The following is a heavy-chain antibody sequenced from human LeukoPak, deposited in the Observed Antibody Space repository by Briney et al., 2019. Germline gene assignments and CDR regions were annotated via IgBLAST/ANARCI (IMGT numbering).Heavy chain of an antibody. V-gene: IGHV3-30*03. D-gene: IGHD2-8*01. CDR2: ISYDGSNK. Sequence: GGSLRLSCAASGFTFSSYGMHWVRQAPGKGLEWVAVISYDGSNKYYADSVKGRFTISRDNSKSTLYLQMNSLRAEDTAVYYCAREDLMVVAFDIWGQGTMVTVSS. J-gene: IGHJ3*02. CDR3: AREDLMVVAFDI. CDR1: GFTFSSYG.